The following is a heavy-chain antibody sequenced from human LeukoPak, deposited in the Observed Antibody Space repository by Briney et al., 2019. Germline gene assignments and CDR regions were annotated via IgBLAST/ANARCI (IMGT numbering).Heavy chain of an antibody. CDR2: IYYSGST. D-gene: IGHD4-17*01. V-gene: IGHV4-28*01. CDR3: ARYYIDYGVYTFPKKYFDY. Sequence: SDTLSLTCAVSGYSISSSNWWGWIRQPPGKGLEWIGYIYYSGSTYYNPSLKSRVTMSVDTSKNQFSLKLSSVTAVDTAVYYCARYYIDYGVYTFPKKYFDYWGQGTLVTVSS. CDR1: GYSISSSNW. J-gene: IGHJ4*02.